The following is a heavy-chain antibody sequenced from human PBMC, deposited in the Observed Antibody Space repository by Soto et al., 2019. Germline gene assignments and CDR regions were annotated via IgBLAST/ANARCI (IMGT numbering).Heavy chain of an antibody. D-gene: IGHD6-13*01. Sequence: PSVKVSCKASGGTFSSYAISWVRQAPGQGLEWMGWISAYNGNTNYAQKLQGRVTMTTDTSTSTAYMELRSLRSDDTAVYYCARGRAAAGTYGMDVWGQGTTVTVSS. J-gene: IGHJ6*02. CDR1: GGTFSSYA. CDR3: ARGRAAAGTYGMDV. V-gene: IGHV1-18*01. CDR2: ISAYNGNT.